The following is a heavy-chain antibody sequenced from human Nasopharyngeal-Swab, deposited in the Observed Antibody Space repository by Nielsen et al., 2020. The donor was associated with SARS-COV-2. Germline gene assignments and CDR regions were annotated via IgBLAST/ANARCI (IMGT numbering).Heavy chain of an antibody. V-gene: IGHV3-66*04. J-gene: IGHJ4*02. CDR3: ARHNPNGQWLAHFDY. D-gene: IGHD6-19*01. CDR1: GFTFSSYA. CDR2: IYSGGST. Sequence: GESLKISCAASGFTFSSYAMSWVRQAPGKGLEWVSVIYSGGSTYYADSVKGRFTISRDNSKNTLYLQMNSLRAEDTAVYYCARHNPNGQWLAHFDYWGQGTLVTVSS.